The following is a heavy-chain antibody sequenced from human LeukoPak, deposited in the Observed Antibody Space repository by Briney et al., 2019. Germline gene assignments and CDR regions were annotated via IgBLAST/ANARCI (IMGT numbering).Heavy chain of an antibody. CDR2: INHSGST. Sequence: SETLSLTCAVYGGSFSGYYWSWIRQPPGKGLDWIGEINHSGSTNSNPSLKSRVTISVDTSKTEFSLKLSSVTAADTAVYYCARGSISIPAVPFDYWGQGTLVTVSS. CDR3: ARGSISIPAVPFDY. J-gene: IGHJ4*02. V-gene: IGHV4-34*01. CDR1: GGSFSGYY. D-gene: IGHD3-10*01.